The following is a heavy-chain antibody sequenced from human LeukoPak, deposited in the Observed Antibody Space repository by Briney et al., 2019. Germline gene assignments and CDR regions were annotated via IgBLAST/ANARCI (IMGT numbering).Heavy chain of an antibody. Sequence: SETLSLTCTVSGGSISIYYGSWIRHPAGEGLEWIGHIYNSGSTNYNPSLKGRVTMSVATSKNQFSLHLSSVTAADTAVYYCARSAFLVTAPGLYYFGYWGQGTLVAVSS. CDR3: ARSAFLVTAPGLYYFGY. D-gene: IGHD6-13*01. CDR1: GGSISIYY. V-gene: IGHV4-4*07. J-gene: IGHJ4*02. CDR2: IYNSGST.